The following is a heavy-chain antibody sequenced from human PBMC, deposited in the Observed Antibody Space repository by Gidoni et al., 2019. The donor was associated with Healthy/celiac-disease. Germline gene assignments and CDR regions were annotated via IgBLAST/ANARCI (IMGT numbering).Heavy chain of an antibody. Sequence: EVQLVESGGGLVQPGRSLRLSCAASGFPFDDYAMHWVRQAPGKGLEWVSGISWNSGSIGYADSVKGRFTISRDNAKNSLYLQMNSLRAEDTALYYCAKDMYSSSSGFVDYWGQGTLVTVSS. CDR2: ISWNSGSI. D-gene: IGHD6-6*01. V-gene: IGHV3-9*01. CDR1: GFPFDDYA. CDR3: AKDMYSSSSGFVDY. J-gene: IGHJ4*02.